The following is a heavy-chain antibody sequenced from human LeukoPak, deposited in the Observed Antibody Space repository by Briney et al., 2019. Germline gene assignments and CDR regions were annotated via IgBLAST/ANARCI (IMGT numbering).Heavy chain of an antibody. CDR1: GGTFSSYA. Sequence: GASVKVSCKASGGTFSSYATNWVRQAPGQGLEWMGGIIPIFGTANYARKFQGRVTITADESTSTAYMDLSSLKSEDTAVYYCATRLRDYYGSGSRPFDYWGQGTLVTVSS. CDR3: ATRLRDYYGSGSRPFDY. D-gene: IGHD3-10*01. CDR2: IIPIFGTA. V-gene: IGHV1-69*13. J-gene: IGHJ4*02.